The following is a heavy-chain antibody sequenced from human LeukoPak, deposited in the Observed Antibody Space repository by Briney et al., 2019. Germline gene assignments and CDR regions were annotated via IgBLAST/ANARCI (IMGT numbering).Heavy chain of an antibody. D-gene: IGHD3-10*01. V-gene: IGHV3-30*01. Sequence: GTSLRLSCAASGYTFSSFAMHWVRQAPGKGLEWVAAMSFDGSYIYYADSVKGRFTISRDNSRNTLFLQMNGLRAEDTAIYYCARDRGSGGGNPRGYFDYWGQGTLVTVSS. J-gene: IGHJ4*02. CDR2: MSFDGSYI. CDR1: GYTFSSFA. CDR3: ARDRGSGGGNPRGYFDY.